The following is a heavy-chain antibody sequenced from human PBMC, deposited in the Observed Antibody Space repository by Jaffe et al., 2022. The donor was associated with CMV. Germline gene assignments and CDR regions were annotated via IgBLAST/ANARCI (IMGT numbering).Heavy chain of an antibody. Sequence: EVQLVESGGGLVKPGGSLRLSCAASGFTFSSYSMNWVRQAPGKGLEWVSSISSSSSYIYYADSVKGRFTISRDNAKNSLYLQMNSLRAEDTAVYYCARASSGYYNYFDYWGQGTLVTVSS. CDR2: ISSSSSYI. CDR1: GFTFSSYS. D-gene: IGHD3-22*01. J-gene: IGHJ4*02. CDR3: ARASSGYYNYFDY. V-gene: IGHV3-21*01.